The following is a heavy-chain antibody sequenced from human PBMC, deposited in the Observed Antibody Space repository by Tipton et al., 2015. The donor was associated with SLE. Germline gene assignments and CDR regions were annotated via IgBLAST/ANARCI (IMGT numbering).Heavy chain of an antibody. CDR3: AKFEKTTDFYLDS. D-gene: IGHD1/OR15-1a*01. V-gene: IGHV3-23*01. J-gene: IGHJ4*02. CDR1: GFTFSSYA. CDR2: IRGGGGST. Sequence: SLRLSCATSGFTFSSYALSWVRRAPGKGLEWVSAIRGGGGSTYYVDFVKGRFSISIDKSKKTLFLQMNSLRVDDTATYYCAKFEKTTDFYLDSWGQGTLVSVSS.